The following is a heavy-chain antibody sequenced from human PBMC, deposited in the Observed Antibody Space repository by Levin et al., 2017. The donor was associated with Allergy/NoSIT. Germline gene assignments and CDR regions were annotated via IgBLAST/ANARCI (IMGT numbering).Heavy chain of an antibody. CDR1: GFNFRTFA. CDR3: AKSAYDLSSGLTMYYFDT. D-gene: IGHD3-3*01. J-gene: IGHJ4*02. CDR2: ISGRTSTT. V-gene: IGHV3-23*01. Sequence: GESLKISCAASGFNFRTFAMSWVRQAPGKGLEWVSGISGRTSTTFYSDSVKGRVTISRDNFKNTVSLQLNSLRVKDAVVYYCAKSAYDLSSGLTMYYFDTWGRGSLVTVSS.